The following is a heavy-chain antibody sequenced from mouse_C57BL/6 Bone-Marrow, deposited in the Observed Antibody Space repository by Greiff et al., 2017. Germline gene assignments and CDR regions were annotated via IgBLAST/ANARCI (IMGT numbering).Heavy chain of an antibody. Sequence: VEPGASVKMSCKASGYTFTDYYMNWVKQSHGKSLEWIGVINPYNGGTSYNQKFKGKATLTVDKSSSTAYMELNSLTSEDSAVYYCSYGNYGPFAYWGQGTLVTVSA. CDR2: INPYNGGT. J-gene: IGHJ3*01. V-gene: IGHV1-19*01. CDR3: SYGNYGPFAY. D-gene: IGHD2-1*01. CDR1: GYTFTDYY.